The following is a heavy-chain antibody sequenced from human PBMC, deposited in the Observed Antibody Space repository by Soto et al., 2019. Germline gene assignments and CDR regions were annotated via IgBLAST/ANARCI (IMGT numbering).Heavy chain of an antibody. Sequence: GGSLRLSCAASGFTFSSYGMTWVRQAPGKGLEWVSFSSATGAGTYYADSVKGRFTISRDNSKNTLYLQMTSLRADDTAVYYCAKDRRAGGNYGFYSDFWGKGALVTV. V-gene: IGHV3-23*01. D-gene: IGHD1-7*01. CDR1: GFTFSSYG. J-gene: IGHJ4*02. CDR2: SSATGAGT. CDR3: AKDRRAGGNYGFYSDF.